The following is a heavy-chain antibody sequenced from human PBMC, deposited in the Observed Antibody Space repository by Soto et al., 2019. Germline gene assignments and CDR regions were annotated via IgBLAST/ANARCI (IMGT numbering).Heavy chain of an antibody. CDR2: IYYSGST. V-gene: IGHV4-31*03. J-gene: IGHJ6*02. CDR1: GGSISSGGYY. D-gene: IGHD2-2*02. CDR3: ARLGYCSSTSCYRDYYYGMDV. Sequence: SETLSLTCTVSGGSISSGGYYWSWIRQHPGKGLEWIGYIYYSGSTYYNPSLKSRVTISVDTSKNQFSLKLSSVTAADTAVYYCARLGYCSSTSCYRDYYYGMDVWGQGTTVTVS.